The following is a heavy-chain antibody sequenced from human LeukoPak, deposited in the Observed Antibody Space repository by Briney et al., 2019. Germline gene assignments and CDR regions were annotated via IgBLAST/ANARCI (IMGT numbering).Heavy chain of an antibody. CDR1: GFTFSSYA. V-gene: IGHV3-30-3*01. D-gene: IGHD2-2*01. J-gene: IGHJ6*04. CDR2: ISFDGSNK. Sequence: PGRSLRLSCAASGFTFSSYAMHCVRQAPGKGLEWVAFISFDGSNKYYADSVKGRFTISRDNSKNTLYLQMNSLRAEDTAVYYCARDREDIVVVPAARPYYYYGMDVWGKGTTVTVFS. CDR3: ARDREDIVVVPAARPYYYYGMDV.